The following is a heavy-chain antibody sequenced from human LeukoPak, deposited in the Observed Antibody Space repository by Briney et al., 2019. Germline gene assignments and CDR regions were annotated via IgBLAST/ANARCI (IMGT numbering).Heavy chain of an antibody. Sequence: ASVKVSCKASGGTFSSYAISWVRQAPGQGLEWMGGIIPIFGTANYAQKFQGRVTITADESTSTAYTELSSLRSEDTAVYYCARAHREYYYDSSGYPSWWGQGTLVTVSS. CDR3: ARAHREYYYDSSGYPSW. D-gene: IGHD3-22*01. V-gene: IGHV1-69*13. CDR2: IIPIFGTA. J-gene: IGHJ1*01. CDR1: GGTFSSYA.